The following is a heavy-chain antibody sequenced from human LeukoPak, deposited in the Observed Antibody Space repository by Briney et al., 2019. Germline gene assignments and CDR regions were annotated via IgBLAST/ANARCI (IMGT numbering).Heavy chain of an antibody. CDR3: ARLGITGTTLYYFDY. J-gene: IGHJ4*02. V-gene: IGHV5-51*01. CDR2: IYPGDSDT. D-gene: IGHD1-20*01. CDR1: GYTFTTYW. Sequence: GESLKIPCQGSGYTFTTYWIAWVRQMPGEGLEWMGIIYPGDSDTRYSPSFQGQVTISADKSTSTAYLQWSSLKASDTAMFYCARLGITGTTLYYFDYWGQGTLVTVSS.